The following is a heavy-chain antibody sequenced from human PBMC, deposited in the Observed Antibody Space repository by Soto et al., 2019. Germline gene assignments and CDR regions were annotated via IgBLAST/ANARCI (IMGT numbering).Heavy chain of an antibody. D-gene: IGHD3-16*02. V-gene: IGHV4-34*01. CDR1: GGSFSGYY. Sequence: SETLALTCAVYGGSFSGYYWSWIRQPPGKGLEWIGEINHSGSTNYNPSLKSRVTISVDTSKNQFSLKLSSVTAADTAVYYCARGGARIWGSYRPYYYYYMDVWGKGTTVS. CDR2: INHSGST. CDR3: ARGGARIWGSYRPYYYYYMDV. J-gene: IGHJ6*03.